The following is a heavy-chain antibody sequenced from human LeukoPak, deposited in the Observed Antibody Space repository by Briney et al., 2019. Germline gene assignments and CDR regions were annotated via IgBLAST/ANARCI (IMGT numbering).Heavy chain of an antibody. CDR2: IYYSGST. V-gene: IGHV4-4*02. CDR3: ARQGYYGSGSYTRFDY. D-gene: IGHD3-10*01. Sequence: SGTLSLTCAVSGGSITNSYWWTWVRQSPGKGLEWVGEIYYSGSTNYNPSLKSRVTISVDTSKNQFSLKLSSVTAADTAVYYCARQGYYGSGSYTRFDYWGQGTLVTVSS. J-gene: IGHJ4*02. CDR1: GGSITNSYW.